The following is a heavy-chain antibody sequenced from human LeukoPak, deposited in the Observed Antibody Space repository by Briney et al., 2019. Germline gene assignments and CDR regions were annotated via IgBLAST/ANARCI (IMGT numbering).Heavy chain of an antibody. D-gene: IGHD2/OR15-2a*01. J-gene: IGHJ6*02. CDR3: AKGGSTNFYYGDV. Sequence: SETLSLTCTVSGGSISSYYWSWIRQPPGKGLEWIGYIYYSGSTNYNPSLKSRVTISVDTSKNQFSLKLSPATAADTAVYYCAKGGSTNFYYGDVWGQGTTVTVSS. CDR1: GGSISSYY. V-gene: IGHV4-59*08. CDR2: IYYSGST.